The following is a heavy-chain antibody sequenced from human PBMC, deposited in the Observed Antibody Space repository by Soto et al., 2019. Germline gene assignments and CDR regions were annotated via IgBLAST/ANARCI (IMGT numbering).Heavy chain of an antibody. V-gene: IGHV3-30*18. Sequence: QVQLVESGGGVVQPGTSLRLSCTAAGFRFSTYGMHWVRQAPGKGLEWVAVISNDGRDRYYADSVRGRFTISRDNSKNSLYLEMSRLRPEDTAVYYCAKYVYTTGWNRPFDPWGQGTLVIVSS. CDR3: AKYVYTTGWNRPFDP. J-gene: IGHJ5*02. D-gene: IGHD6-19*01. CDR1: GFRFSTYG. CDR2: ISNDGRDR.